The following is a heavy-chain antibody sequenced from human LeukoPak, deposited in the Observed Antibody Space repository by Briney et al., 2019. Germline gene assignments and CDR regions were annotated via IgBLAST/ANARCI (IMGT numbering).Heavy chain of an antibody. V-gene: IGHV3-74*01. CDR2: INTDGSIT. D-gene: IGHD4-17*01. Sequence: GGSLRLSCAASGFTFSNYWMHWVRHAPGKGLVWVSHINTDGSITRYADSVKGRFTISRDNSKNTLYLQMNSLRAEDTAVYYCAKDDDYGDLWGQGTLVTVSS. CDR1: GFTFSNYW. J-gene: IGHJ4*02. CDR3: AKDDDYGDL.